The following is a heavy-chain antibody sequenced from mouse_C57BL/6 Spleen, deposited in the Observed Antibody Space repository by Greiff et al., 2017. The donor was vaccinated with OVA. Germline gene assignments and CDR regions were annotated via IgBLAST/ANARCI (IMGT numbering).Heavy chain of an antibody. Sequence: QVQLQQSGAELVRPGASVTLSCKASGYTFTDYEMHWVKQTPVHGLEWIGAIDPETGGTAYNQKFKGKAILTADKSSSTAYMELRSLTSEDSAVYYCTRDPVVATDWYFDVWGTGTTVTVSS. J-gene: IGHJ1*03. CDR1: GYTFTDYE. V-gene: IGHV1-15*01. CDR2: IDPETGGT. CDR3: TRDPVVATDWYFDV. D-gene: IGHD1-1*01.